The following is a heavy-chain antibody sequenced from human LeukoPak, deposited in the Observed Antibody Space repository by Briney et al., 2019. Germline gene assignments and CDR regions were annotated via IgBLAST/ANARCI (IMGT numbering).Heavy chain of an antibody. V-gene: IGHV3-23*01. CDR2: ISGSGSST. D-gene: IGHD3-3*01. J-gene: IGHJ4*02. CDR3: AKSGALRFLEYGY. CDR1: GFTFSSYA. Sequence: PGGSLRLSCAASGFTFSSYAMSWVRQAPGKGLEWVSAISGSGSSTYYADSVKGRFTISRDNSKNTLYLQMNSLRAEDTAVYYCAKSGALRFLEYGYWGQGTLVTVSS.